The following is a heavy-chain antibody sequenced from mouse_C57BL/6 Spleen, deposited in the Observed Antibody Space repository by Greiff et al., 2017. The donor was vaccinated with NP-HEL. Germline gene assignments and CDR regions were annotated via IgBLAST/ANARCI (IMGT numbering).Heavy chain of an antibody. CDR1: GFTFSSYG. V-gene: IGHV5-6*02. J-gene: IGHJ2*01. CDR3: AGGSFDY. D-gene: IGHD1-1*01. CDR2: ISSGGSYT. Sequence: EVKLVESGGDLVKPGGSLKLSCAASGFTFSSYGMSWVRQTPDKRLEWVATISSGGSYTYYPDSVKGRFTISRDNAKNTLYLQMSSLKSEDTAMYYCAGGSFDYWGQGTTLTVSS.